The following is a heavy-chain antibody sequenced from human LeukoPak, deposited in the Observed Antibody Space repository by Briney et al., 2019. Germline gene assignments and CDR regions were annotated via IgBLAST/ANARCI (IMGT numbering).Heavy chain of an antibody. J-gene: IGHJ4*02. Sequence: GGSLRLSCAASGFTFSSYAVSWVRQAPGKGLEWVSSISGSGGSTYSADSVKGRFTISRDNAKNSLYLQMNSLRAEDTAVYYCARDWSGDYWGQGTLVTVSS. CDR1: GFTFSSYA. CDR3: ARDWSGDY. CDR2: ISGSGGST. V-gene: IGHV3-23*01.